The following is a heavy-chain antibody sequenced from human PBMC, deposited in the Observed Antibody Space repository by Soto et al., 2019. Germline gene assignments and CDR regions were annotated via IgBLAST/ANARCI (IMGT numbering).Heavy chain of an antibody. D-gene: IGHD3-10*01. V-gene: IGHV1-2*02. CDR2: INPNSGGT. CDR3: ARVSREWFGELSSFDY. Sequence: GASVKVSCKASGYTFAGYYMHWVRQTPGQGLEWMGWINPNSGGTNYAQKFQGRVTMTRDTSISTAYMEVSRLRSDDTAVYYCARVSREWFGELSSFDYWGQGTLVTVSS. J-gene: IGHJ4*02. CDR1: GYTFAGYY.